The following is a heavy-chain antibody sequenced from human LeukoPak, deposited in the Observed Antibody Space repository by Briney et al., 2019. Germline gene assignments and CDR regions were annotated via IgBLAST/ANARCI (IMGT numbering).Heavy chain of an antibody. Sequence: SETLSLTCAVYGGSFSGYYWSWIRQPPGKGLEWIGEINHSGSTNYNPSLKSRVTISVDTSKNQFSLKLSSVTAADTAVYCCARAYYGSRNWFDPWGQGTLVTVSS. J-gene: IGHJ5*02. D-gene: IGHD3-10*01. CDR3: ARAYYGSRNWFDP. V-gene: IGHV4-34*01. CDR2: INHSGST. CDR1: GGSFSGYY.